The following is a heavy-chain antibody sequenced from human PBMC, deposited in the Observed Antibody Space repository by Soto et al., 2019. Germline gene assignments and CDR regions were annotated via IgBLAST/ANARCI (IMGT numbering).Heavy chain of an antibody. CDR2: IYYSGST. J-gene: IGHJ4*02. Sequence: SETLSLTCTVSGGSISSYYWSWIRQPPGKGLEWIGYIYYSGSTNYNPSLKSRVTISVDTSKNQFSLKLTSVTAADTAVYYCARQRDYYDTSGDSYFDYWGQGTLVTVSS. CDR3: ARQRDYYDTSGDSYFDY. CDR1: GGSISSYY. D-gene: IGHD3-22*01. V-gene: IGHV4-59*08.